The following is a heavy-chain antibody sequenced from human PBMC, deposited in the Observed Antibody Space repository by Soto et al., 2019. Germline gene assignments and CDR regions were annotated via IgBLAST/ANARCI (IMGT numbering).Heavy chain of an antibody. Sequence: PSETLSLTCTVSGGSVNSGIHYWSWIRQPPGKGLEWIGYIYYSGSTNYNPSLKSRVTISVDTSKNQFSLKLSSVTAADTAVYYCAREGDGYRTNWLDPWGQGTLVTVSS. CDR1: GGSVNSGIHY. CDR2: IYYSGST. V-gene: IGHV4-61*01. D-gene: IGHD3-16*01. J-gene: IGHJ5*02. CDR3: AREGDGYRTNWLDP.